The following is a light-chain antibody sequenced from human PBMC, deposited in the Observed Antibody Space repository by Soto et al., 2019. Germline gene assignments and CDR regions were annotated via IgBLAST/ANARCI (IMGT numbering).Light chain of an antibody. J-gene: IGLJ2*01. CDR2: EGC. Sequence: QSALTQPASVSGSPGQSITISCTGTSSDVGSYNLVSWYQQHPGKAPKLLISEGCKRPSGVSNRFSGSKSGSTASLTVSGLQAEYDADYYCSSYAGDTTSDVVFGGGTKVTVL. CDR3: SSYAGDTTSDVV. CDR1: SSDVGSYNL. V-gene: IGLV2-23*01.